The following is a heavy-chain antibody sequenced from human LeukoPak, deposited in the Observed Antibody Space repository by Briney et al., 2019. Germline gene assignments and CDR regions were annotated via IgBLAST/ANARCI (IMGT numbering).Heavy chain of an antibody. J-gene: IGHJ6*03. CDR1: GYTLTELS. V-gene: IGHV1-24*01. CDR3: ARVKGAPKDYYYYYYMDV. Sequence: ASVKVSCKVSGYTLTELSMHWVRQAPGKGLEWMGGFDPEDGETIYAQKFQGRVTMTEDTSTSTAYMELRSLRSDDTAVYYCARVKGAPKDYYYYYYMDVWGKGTTVTVSS. CDR2: FDPEDGET. D-gene: IGHD4/OR15-4a*01.